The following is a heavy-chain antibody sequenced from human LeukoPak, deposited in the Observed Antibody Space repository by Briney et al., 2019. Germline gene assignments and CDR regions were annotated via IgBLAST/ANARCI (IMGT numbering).Heavy chain of an antibody. J-gene: IGHJ5*02. D-gene: IGHD2-8*01. Sequence: GGSLRLSCAATGFTFSSYDMSWVRQAPGKGLEWVSAISGSGGSTYYADSVKGRFTVSRDNAKNSLYLQMNSLRAEDTAVYYCARDFGRKFCTNGVCYMWFDPWGQGTLVTVSS. V-gene: IGHV3-23*01. CDR3: ARDFGRKFCTNGVCYMWFDP. CDR2: ISGSGGST. CDR1: GFTFSSYD.